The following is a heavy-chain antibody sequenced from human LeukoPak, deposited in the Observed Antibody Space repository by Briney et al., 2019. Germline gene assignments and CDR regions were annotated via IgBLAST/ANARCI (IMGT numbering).Heavy chain of an antibody. CDR3: ARASLLSSPYSYSPFDY. D-gene: IGHD2-15*01. V-gene: IGHV4-34*01. CDR2: INHSGST. J-gene: IGHJ4*02. CDR1: GGSFSGYY. Sequence: SETLSLTSAVYGGSFSGYYWSWIRQPPGKGLEWIGEINHSGSTNYNPSLKSRVTISVDTSKNQFSLKLSSVTAADTAVYYCARASLLSSPYSYSPFDYWGQGTLVTVSS.